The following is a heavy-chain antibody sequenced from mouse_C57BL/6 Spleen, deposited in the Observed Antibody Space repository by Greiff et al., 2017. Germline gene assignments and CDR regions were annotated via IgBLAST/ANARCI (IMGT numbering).Heavy chain of an antibody. V-gene: IGHV1-9*01. CDR1: GYTFTGYW. CDR3: AITVVAPD. J-gene: IGHJ3*01. Sequence: QVQLQQSGAELMKPGASVKLSCKATGYTFTGYWIEWVKQRPGHGLEWIGEILPGSGSTNNNEKFKGKATFTADTSSNTAYMQLSSLTTEDSAIYYCAITVVAPDWGQGTLVTVSA. D-gene: IGHD1-1*01. CDR2: ILPGSGST.